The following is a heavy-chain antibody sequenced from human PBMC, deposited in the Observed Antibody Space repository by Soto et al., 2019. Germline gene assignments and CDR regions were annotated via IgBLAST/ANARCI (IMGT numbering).Heavy chain of an antibody. D-gene: IGHD4-17*01. Sequence: QVQLVQSGAEVKKPGSSVKVSCKASGGTFSSYAISWVRQAPGQGLEWMGGIIPIFGTANYAQKFQGRVTITEDESTSTAYMELSSLRSEDTAVYYCARNYGDYDYYYYYGMDVWGQGTTVTVSS. CDR3: ARNYGDYDYYYYYGMDV. CDR2: IIPIFGTA. CDR1: GGTFSSYA. J-gene: IGHJ6*02. V-gene: IGHV1-69*01.